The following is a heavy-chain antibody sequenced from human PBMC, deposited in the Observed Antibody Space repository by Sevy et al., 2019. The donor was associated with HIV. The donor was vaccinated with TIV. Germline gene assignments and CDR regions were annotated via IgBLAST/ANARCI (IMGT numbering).Heavy chain of an antibody. V-gene: IGHV3-74*01. D-gene: IGHD3-22*01. CDR3: ASSRPDYYDSSGYYLH. J-gene: IGHJ4*02. CDR2: INSGGSST. CDR1: GFTFSSYW. Sequence: GGSLRLSCAASGFTFSSYWMHWVRQAPGKGLVWVSRINSGGSSTSYAYSVKGRFTISRDNAKNTLYLRMNSLRAENTAVYYCASSRPDYYDSSGYYLHWGQGTLVTVSS.